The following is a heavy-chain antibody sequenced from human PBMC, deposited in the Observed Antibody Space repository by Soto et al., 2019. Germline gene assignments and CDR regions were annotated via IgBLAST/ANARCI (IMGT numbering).Heavy chain of an antibody. CDR2: IYRTGST. CDR1: GGSFTSNNW. D-gene: IGHD1-7*01. Sequence: SETLSLTCAVSGGSFTSNNWWTWVRQPPGRGLEWIGEIYRTGSTNYNPSLKSRVTISLDKSENQFSLKVTSLTAADTAVYYCASRDPGTSVDYWGQGTLVTVS. J-gene: IGHJ4*02. V-gene: IGHV4-4*02. CDR3: ASRDPGTSVDY.